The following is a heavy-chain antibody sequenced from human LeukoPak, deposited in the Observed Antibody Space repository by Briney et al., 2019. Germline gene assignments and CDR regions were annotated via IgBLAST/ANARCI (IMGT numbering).Heavy chain of an antibody. CDR2: ISYDGSNK. CDR3: AKDRRAAAGPDYYYYYGMDV. V-gene: IGHV3-30*18. D-gene: IGHD6-13*01. Sequence: GRSLRLSCAASGFTFSSYGMHWVRQAPGKGLEWVAVISYDGSNKYYADSVKGRFTISRDNSKNTLCLQMNSLRAEDTAVYYCAKDRRAAAGPDYYYYYGMDVWGQGTTVTVSS. CDR1: GFTFSSYG. J-gene: IGHJ6*02.